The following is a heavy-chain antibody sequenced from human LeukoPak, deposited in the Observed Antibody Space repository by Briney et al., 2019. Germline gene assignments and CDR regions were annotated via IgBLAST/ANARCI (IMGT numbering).Heavy chain of an antibody. CDR2: ISYDGSNK. J-gene: IGHJ4*02. Sequence: GRSLRLSCAASGFTFSSYGMHWVRQAPGKGLEWVAVISYDGSNKYYADSVKGRFTISRDNSKNTLYLQMNSLRAEDTAVYYCAEDLHYWGQGTLVTVSS. V-gene: IGHV3-30*18. CDR3: AEDLHY. CDR1: GFTFSSYG.